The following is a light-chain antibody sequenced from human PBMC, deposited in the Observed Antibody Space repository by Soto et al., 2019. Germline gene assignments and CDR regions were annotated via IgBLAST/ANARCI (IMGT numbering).Light chain of an antibody. J-gene: IGLJ2*01. V-gene: IGLV2-23*03. CDR2: EGS. Sequence: QSALTPPASVSGSPGQSITISCTGTSSDVGSYNLVSWYQQHPGKAPKLMIYEGSKRPSGVSNRFSGSKSVNTASLTISGLQAEDEADYYCCSYAGSSTFVVFGGGTKLTVL. CDR1: SSDVGSYNL. CDR3: CSYAGSSTFVV.